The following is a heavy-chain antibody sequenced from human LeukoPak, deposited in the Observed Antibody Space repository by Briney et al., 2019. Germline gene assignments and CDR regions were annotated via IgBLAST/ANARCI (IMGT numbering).Heavy chain of an antibody. Sequence: PSETLSLTCTVSGGSISSYYWNWIRQPPGKGLEWIGYIYYTGSTNYNPSLRGRVTMFVDMSKNQFSLRLSSVTAADAAVYYCARHRAYSSSSPFDYWGQGTLVTVSS. V-gene: IGHV4-59*08. CDR3: ARHRAYSSSSPFDY. CDR1: GGSISSYY. CDR2: IYYTGST. D-gene: IGHD6-6*01. J-gene: IGHJ4*02.